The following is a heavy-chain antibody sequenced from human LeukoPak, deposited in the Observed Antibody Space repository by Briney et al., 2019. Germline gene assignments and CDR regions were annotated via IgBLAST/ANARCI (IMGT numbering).Heavy chain of an antibody. CDR2: FDPEDGET. Sequence: ASVKVSCKVSGYTLTELSMHWVRQAPGKGLEWMGGFDPEDGETIYAQKFQGRVTMTEDTSTDTAYMELSSLRSGDTAVYYCATDFPLAAAITYAEYFQHWGQGTLVTVSS. D-gene: IGHD6-13*01. V-gene: IGHV1-24*01. J-gene: IGHJ1*01. CDR1: GYTLTELS. CDR3: ATDFPLAAAITYAEYFQH.